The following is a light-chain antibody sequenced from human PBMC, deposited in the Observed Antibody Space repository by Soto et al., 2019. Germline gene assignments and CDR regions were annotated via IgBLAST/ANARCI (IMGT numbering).Light chain of an antibody. V-gene: IGLV8-61*01. CDR1: SGSVSTSYY. J-gene: IGLJ2*01. CDR2: STN. CDR3: VLYMGSGISV. Sequence: QAVVTQEPSFSVSPGGTXTLTCXLSSGSVSTSYYPSWYQQTPGQAPRTLIXSTNTRSSGVPDRFSGSILGNKAALTITGAQADDESDYYCVLYMGSGISVFGGGTKLTVL.